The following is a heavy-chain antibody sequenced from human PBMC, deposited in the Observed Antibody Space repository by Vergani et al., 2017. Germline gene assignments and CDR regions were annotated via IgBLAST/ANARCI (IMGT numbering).Heavy chain of an antibody. D-gene: IGHD3-3*01. Sequence: EVQMVESGGGLVKPGGSLRLSCVASGFTFSSYSMSWVRQAPGKGLEWVSGINWNGGSTGYADSVKGRFTISRDNAKNSLYLQMNSLRAEDTALYYCARERNAYYDFWSGYYTQYYFDYWGQGTLVTVSS. CDR3: ARERNAYYDFWSGYYTQYYFDY. CDR2: INWNGGST. J-gene: IGHJ4*02. V-gene: IGHV3-20*04. CDR1: GFTFSSYS.